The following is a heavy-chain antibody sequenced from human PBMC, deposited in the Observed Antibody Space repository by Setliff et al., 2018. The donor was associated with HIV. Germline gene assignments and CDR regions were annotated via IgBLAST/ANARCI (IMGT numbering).Heavy chain of an antibody. V-gene: IGHV4-39*07. CDR1: GGSISSGNYY. Sequence: PSETLSLTCTVSGGSISSGNYYWAWIRQPPGKGLEWIGTIYYSGSTNYNPSLKSRVTISVDTSKNQFSLKLSSVTAADTAVYYCARDLLSGYYYGSGSYWDVWGKGTTVTVSS. J-gene: IGHJ6*04. CDR2: IYYSGST. CDR3: ARDLLSGYYYGSGSYWDV. D-gene: IGHD3-10*01.